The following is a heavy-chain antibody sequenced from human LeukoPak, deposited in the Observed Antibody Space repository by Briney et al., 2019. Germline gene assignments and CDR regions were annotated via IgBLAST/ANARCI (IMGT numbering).Heavy chain of an antibody. J-gene: IGHJ4*02. V-gene: IGHV1-18*01. CDR3: ARDRSRIVGSDLGY. CDR1: GYTFTSYG. CDR2: ISAYNGNT. D-gene: IGHD3-22*01. Sequence: ASVKVSCKASGYTFTSYGISWVRQAPGQGLEWMGWISAYNGNTNYAQKLQGRVTMTTDTSTSTAYMELRSLRSDDTAVYYCARDRSRIVGSDLGYWGQGTLVTVSS.